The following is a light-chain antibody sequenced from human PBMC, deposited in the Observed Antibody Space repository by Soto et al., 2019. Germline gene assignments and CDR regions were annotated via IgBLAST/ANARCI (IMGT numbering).Light chain of an antibody. CDR1: SSDVGAYDF. V-gene: IGLV2-14*03. Sequence: QPVLTQPASGSGSHVQSSSISCTGTSSDVGAYDFVSWYQQHPDKAPKLMIYEVSNRPSGVSNRFSGSKSVNTATLTISGLQAEDEADYYCSSYTSSSTRVFGTGTKVTVL. CDR2: EVS. J-gene: IGLJ1*01. CDR3: SSYTSSSTRV.